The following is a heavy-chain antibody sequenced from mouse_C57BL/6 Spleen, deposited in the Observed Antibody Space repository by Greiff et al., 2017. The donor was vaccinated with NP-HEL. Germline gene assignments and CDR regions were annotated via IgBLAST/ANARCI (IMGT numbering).Heavy chain of an antibody. V-gene: IGHV1-82*01. Sequence: QVQLQQSGPELVKPGASVKISCKASGYAFSSSWMNWVKQRPGKGLEWIGRIYPGDGDTNYNGKFKGKATLTADKSSSTAYMQLSSLTSEDSAVYVCARRLRSYYYAMDYWGQGTSVTVSS. D-gene: IGHD1-1*01. CDR2: IYPGDGDT. CDR3: ARRLRSYYYAMDY. CDR1: GYAFSSSW. J-gene: IGHJ4*01.